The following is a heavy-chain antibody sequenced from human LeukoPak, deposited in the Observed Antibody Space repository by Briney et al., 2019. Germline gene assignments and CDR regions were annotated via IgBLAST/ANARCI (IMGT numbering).Heavy chain of an antibody. CDR1: GFTFSSYA. CDR2: ISGSGGST. Sequence: GGSLRLSCAASGFTFSSYAMSWVRQAPGKGLEWVSAISGSGGSTYYADSVKGRFTISRDNSKNTLYLQMNSLRAEDTAVYYCAASVLLWFGGDFDYWGQGTLVTVSS. D-gene: IGHD3-10*01. CDR3: AASVLLWFGGDFDY. J-gene: IGHJ4*02. V-gene: IGHV3-23*01.